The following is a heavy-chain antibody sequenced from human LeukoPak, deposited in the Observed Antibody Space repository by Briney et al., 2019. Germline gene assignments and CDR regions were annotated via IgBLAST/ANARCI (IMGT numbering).Heavy chain of an antibody. V-gene: IGHV4-59*01. CDR3: ARVGTYGSGSYLSWLDY. Sequence: PSETLSLTCTVSGGSISSYYWSWVRQPPGKGLEWIGYIYYSGSTNYNPSLKSRVTISVDTSKNQFSLKLSSVTAADTAVYYCARVGTYGSGSYLSWLDYWGQGTLVTVSS. CDR1: GGSISSYY. J-gene: IGHJ4*02. CDR2: IYYSGST. D-gene: IGHD3-10*01.